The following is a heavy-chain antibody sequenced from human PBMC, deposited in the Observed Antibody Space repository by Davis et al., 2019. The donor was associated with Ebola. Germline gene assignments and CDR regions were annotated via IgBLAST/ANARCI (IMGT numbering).Heavy chain of an antibody. V-gene: IGHV3-53*01. CDR2: IYSGGST. J-gene: IGHJ4*02. D-gene: IGHD5-12*01. Sequence: GESLKISCAASGFTVSSNYMSWVRQAPGKGLEWVSVIYSGGSTYYADSVNGRFTISRGNSKNTLYLQMNSLRAEDTAVYYCARVRLGVYWGQGTLVTVSS. CDR3: ARVRLGVY. CDR1: GFTVSSNY.